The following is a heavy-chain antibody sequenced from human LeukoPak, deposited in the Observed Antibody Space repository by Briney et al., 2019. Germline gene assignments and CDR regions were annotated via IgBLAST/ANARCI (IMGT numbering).Heavy chain of an antibody. V-gene: IGHV1-46*01. CDR3: ARLWGYYYDSSAILRDY. J-gene: IGHJ4*02. Sequence: GASVKVSCKASGYTFTSYYMHWVRQAPGQGLEWMGIINPSGGSASYAQKFQGRVTMTRDTSTSTVYMELSSLRSEDTAVYYCARLWGYYYDSSAILRDYWGQGTLVTVSS. CDR2: INPSGGSA. D-gene: IGHD3-22*01. CDR1: GYTFTSYY.